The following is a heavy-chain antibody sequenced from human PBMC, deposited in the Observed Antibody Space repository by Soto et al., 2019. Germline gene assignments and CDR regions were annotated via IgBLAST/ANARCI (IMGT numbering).Heavy chain of an antibody. V-gene: IGHV1-3*01. J-gene: IGHJ6*02. CDR2: INAGNGNT. CDR3: GSEYCSSTSCYGMDV. D-gene: IGHD2-2*01. CDR1: GYTFTSYA. Sequence: ASVKVSCKASGYTFTSYAMHWMRQAPGQRLEWMGWINAGNGNTKYSQKFQGRVTITRDTSASTAYMELSSLRSEDTAVYYCGSEYCSSTSCYGMDVWGQGTTVTVSS.